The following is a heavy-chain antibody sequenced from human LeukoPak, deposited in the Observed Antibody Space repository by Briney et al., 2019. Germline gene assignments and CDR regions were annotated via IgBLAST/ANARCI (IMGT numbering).Heavy chain of an antibody. CDR3: ARGLAPTIFGVVTTDY. CDR2: IIPILGIA. CDR1: GGTFSSYT. V-gene: IGHV1-69*02. Sequence: GASVKVSCKASGGTFSSYTISWVRQAPGQGLDWMGRIIPILGIANYAQKFQGRVTITEDKSTSTAYMELSSLRSEDPAVYYCARGLAPTIFGVVTTDYWGQGTLVTVSS. J-gene: IGHJ4*02. D-gene: IGHD3-3*01.